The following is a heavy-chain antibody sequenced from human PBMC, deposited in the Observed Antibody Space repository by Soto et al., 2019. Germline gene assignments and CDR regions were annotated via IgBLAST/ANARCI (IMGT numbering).Heavy chain of an antibody. CDR2: ISANDVGT. CDR3: AKAKNDYNWDNRPPFDY. D-gene: IGHD1-20*01. V-gene: IGHV3-23*01. CDR1: GFTLRNYA. Sequence: QTGGSLRLSCEASGFTLRNYAMTWVRQAPGKGLEWVSLISANDVGTYYAESVKTRFTISTDQSRNTVYLQMDSLRADDTAIYYCAKAKNDYNWDNRPPFDYWGQGTLVTVS. J-gene: IGHJ4*02.